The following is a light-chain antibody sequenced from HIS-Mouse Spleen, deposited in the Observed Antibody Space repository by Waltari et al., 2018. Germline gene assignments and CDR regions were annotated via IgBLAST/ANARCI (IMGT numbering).Light chain of an antibody. Sequence: SYELTQPSSVSVSPGQTARITCSGDVLAKKYARWFQQKPGQAPALGIYKDSERPSGIPERFSGSSSGTTVTLTISGAQVEDEADYYCYSAADNNLGVFGGGTKLTVL. CDR2: KDS. CDR1: VLAKKY. CDR3: YSAADNNLGV. J-gene: IGLJ3*02. V-gene: IGLV3-27*01.